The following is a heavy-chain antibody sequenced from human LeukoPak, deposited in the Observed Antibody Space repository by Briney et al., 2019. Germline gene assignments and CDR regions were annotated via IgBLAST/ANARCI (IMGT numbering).Heavy chain of an antibody. J-gene: IGHJ5*02. D-gene: IGHD4-23*01. CDR1: GGSISSYY. CDR3: ARWGSPTVVTGGDWFDP. CDR2: IYYSGST. V-gene: IGHV4-59*08. Sequence: SETLSLTCTVSGGSISSYYWSWIRQPPGKRLEWIGYIYYSGSTNYNPPLKSRVTISVDTSKNQFPLKLSSVTAADTAVYYCARWGSPTVVTGGDWFDPWGQGTLVTVSS.